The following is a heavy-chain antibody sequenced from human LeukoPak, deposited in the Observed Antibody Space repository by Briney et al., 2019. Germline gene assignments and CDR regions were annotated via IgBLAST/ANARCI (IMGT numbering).Heavy chain of an antibody. CDR2: ISPRTGAT. CDR1: GYTFSDYY. D-gene: IGHD3-16*01. J-gene: IGHJ3*01. Sequence: ASVKVSCKASGYTFSDYYVHWVRQAPGQGLEWMGWISPRTGATNYAQKFQGRVTMTRDTSINTVYVELSRLLSDDTAVYSCARAIWPHDAFDFWGQGTTVSVSS. CDR3: ARAIWPHDAFDF. V-gene: IGHV1-2*02.